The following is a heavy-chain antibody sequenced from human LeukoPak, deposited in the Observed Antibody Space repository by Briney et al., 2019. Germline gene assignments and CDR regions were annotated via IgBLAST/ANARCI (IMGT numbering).Heavy chain of an antibody. CDR1: GFTFSSYA. CDR2: ISGSGGST. CDR3: AKAPYYDILTGNWFDP. D-gene: IGHD3-9*01. Sequence: GGSLRLSSAASGFTFSSYAMSWVRQAPGKGLEWVSAISGSGGSTYYADSVKGRFTISRDNSKNTLYLQMNSLRAEDTAVYYCAKAPYYDILTGNWFDPWGQGTLVTVSS. J-gene: IGHJ5*02. V-gene: IGHV3-23*01.